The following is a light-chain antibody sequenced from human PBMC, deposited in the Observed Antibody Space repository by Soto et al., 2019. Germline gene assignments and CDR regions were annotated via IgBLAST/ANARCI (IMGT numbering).Light chain of an antibody. Sequence: DIKLTQSPSSLSASVGERVTMTCLASQSICTYLNWYQHKPGKAPKLLIYAASSLQSGVPSRFIGSGVGTDFTLTFSSLQPEDFAAYYCRQSYSTPWAFGQGTKVDI. CDR3: RQSYSTPWA. J-gene: IGKJ1*01. CDR2: AAS. V-gene: IGKV1-39*01. CDR1: QSICTY.